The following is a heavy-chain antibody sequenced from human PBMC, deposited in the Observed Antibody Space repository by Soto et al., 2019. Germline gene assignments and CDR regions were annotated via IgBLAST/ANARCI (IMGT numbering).Heavy chain of an antibody. J-gene: IGHJ3*02. D-gene: IGHD4-17*01. CDR2: IYSGGST. CDR1: GFTVSSNY. V-gene: IGHV3-53*04. Sequence: GGSLRLSCAASGFTVSSNYMSWVRQAPGKGLEWVSVIYSGGSTYYADSVKGRFTISRHNSKNTLYLQMNGLRAEDTAVYYCARVGYGDYVGAFDIWGQGTMVTVSS. CDR3: ARVGYGDYVGAFDI.